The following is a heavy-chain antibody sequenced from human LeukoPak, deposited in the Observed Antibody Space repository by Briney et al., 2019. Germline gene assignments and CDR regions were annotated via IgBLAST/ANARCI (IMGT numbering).Heavy chain of an antibody. J-gene: IGHJ6*03. Sequence: GGSLRLSCAASGFTFSRFPMHWVRQAPGKGLEWVAFIRYDGSNKYYADSVKGRFTISRDNSKNTLYLQMNSLRAEDTAVYYCAKDRGGGKSPYYMDVWGKGTTVTVSS. CDR1: GFTFSRFP. V-gene: IGHV3-30*02. CDR3: AKDRGGGKSPYYMDV. D-gene: IGHD4-23*01. CDR2: IRYDGSNK.